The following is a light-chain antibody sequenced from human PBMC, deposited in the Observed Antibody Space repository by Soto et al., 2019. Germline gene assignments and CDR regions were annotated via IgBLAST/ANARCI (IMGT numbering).Light chain of an antibody. V-gene: IGKV1-39*01. CDR1: QSISSY. J-gene: IGKJ3*01. Sequence: DIPMTQSPSSLSASVGDRVTITCRASQSISSYLNWYQQKPGKAPKLLIYAASSLQSGVPSRFSGSGSGTDFTLTSSSLQPEDFATYYCQQSYSTPPFTFGPATKVDIK. CDR3: QQSYSTPPFT. CDR2: AAS.